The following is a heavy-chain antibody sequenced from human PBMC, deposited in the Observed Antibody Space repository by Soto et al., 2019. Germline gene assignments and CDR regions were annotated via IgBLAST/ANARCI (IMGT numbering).Heavy chain of an antibody. CDR3: ARARVYATGPLDF. J-gene: IGHJ5*01. Sequence: GGSLRLSCAASGFTFTSYTMNWVRQAPGEGLEWVSSISSSSDYIYYADSMKGRVTISRDNAKNSLFLDMNSLTGEDTAVYYCARARVYATGPLDFWGHGTLVTVSS. CDR2: ISSSSDYI. D-gene: IGHD6-13*01. V-gene: IGHV3-21*06. CDR1: GFTFTSYT.